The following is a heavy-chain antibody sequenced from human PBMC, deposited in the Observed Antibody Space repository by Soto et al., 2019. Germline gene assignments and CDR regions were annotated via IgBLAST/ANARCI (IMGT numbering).Heavy chain of an antibody. CDR2: IYYSGST. CDR3: ARVFPIRDPTIAAHYYFDY. Sequence: SETLSLTCTVSGGSISSGGYYWSWIRQHPGKGLEWIGYIYYSGSTYYNPSLKSRVTISVDTSKNQFSPKLSSVAAAATAVYYCARVFPIRDPTIAAHYYFDYWGQGTLVTVSS. CDR1: GGSISSGGYY. D-gene: IGHD6-6*01. V-gene: IGHV4-31*03. J-gene: IGHJ4*02.